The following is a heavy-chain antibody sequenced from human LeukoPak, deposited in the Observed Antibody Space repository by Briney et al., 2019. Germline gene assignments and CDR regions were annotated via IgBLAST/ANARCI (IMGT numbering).Heavy chain of an antibody. J-gene: IGHJ3*02. CDR3: ARRDSSGYYYQDAFDI. CDR2: IYYRGST. CDR1: GGSISSYY. D-gene: IGHD3-22*01. V-gene: IGHV4-59*01. Sequence: SETLSLTCTVSGGSISSYYWSWIRQPPGKGLEWIGYIYYRGSTNYNPSLKSRVTISVDTSKNQFSLKLSSVTAADTAVYYCARRDSSGYYYQDAFDIWGQGTMVTVSS.